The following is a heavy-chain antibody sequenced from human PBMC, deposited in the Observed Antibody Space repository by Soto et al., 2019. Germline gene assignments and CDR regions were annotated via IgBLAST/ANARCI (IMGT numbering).Heavy chain of an antibody. D-gene: IGHD3-22*01. V-gene: IGHV3-30-3*01. J-gene: IGHJ4*02. CDR1: GFTFTGYA. CDR2: IAYDGNKK. CDR3: ARDSLYDSSGYFYAY. Sequence: GGSLRLSCAASGFTFTGYAMHWVRQAPGKGLEWVAVIAYDGNKKYYADSVKGRFTISRDNSRDTLYLQMNSLRAEDTAVYYCARDSLYDSSGYFYAYWGQGTLVTVSS.